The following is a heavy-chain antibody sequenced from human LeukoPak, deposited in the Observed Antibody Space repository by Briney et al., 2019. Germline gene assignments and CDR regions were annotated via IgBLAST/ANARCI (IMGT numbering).Heavy chain of an antibody. D-gene: IGHD3-10*01. CDR3: ARARAHFFTMVRGMDWFDP. V-gene: IGHV1-18*01. CDR1: GYTFTSYG. Sequence: VASVKVSCKASGYTFTSYGISWVRQAPGQGLEWMGWISAHNGNTNYAQKLQGRVTMTTDTSTSTAYMELRSLRSDDTAVYYCARARAHFFTMVRGMDWFDPWGQGTLVTVSS. J-gene: IGHJ5*02. CDR2: ISAHNGNT.